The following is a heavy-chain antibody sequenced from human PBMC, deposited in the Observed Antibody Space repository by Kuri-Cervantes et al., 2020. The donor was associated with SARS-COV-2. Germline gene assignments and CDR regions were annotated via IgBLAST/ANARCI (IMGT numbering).Heavy chain of an antibody. D-gene: IGHD3-9*01. CDR1: GGSISSSSYY. Sequence: GSLRLSCTVSGGSISSSSYYWGWIRQPPGKGLEWIGSIYYSGSTYYNPSLKSRVTISVDTSKSQLSLKLRSVTAADTAVYYCARFDWGRVTWGQGTLVTVSS. CDR2: IYYSGST. J-gene: IGHJ4*02. V-gene: IGHV4-39*07. CDR3: ARFDWGRVT.